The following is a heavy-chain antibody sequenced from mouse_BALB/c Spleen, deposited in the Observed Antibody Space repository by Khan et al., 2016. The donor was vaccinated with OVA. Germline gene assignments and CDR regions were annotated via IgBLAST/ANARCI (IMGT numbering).Heavy chain of an antibody. D-gene: IGHD2-14*01. Sequence: VQLKQSGPDLVKPGASVKISCKASGYSFTAYYLSWVKQSHGESLEWIGRVNPNNGDTTYNQKFKGKAILTVDKSSNTAYMDLRSLTSEDSAVYYCARGYDVFAYWGQGTLVTVSA. V-gene: IGHV1-26*01. CDR2: VNPNNGDT. CDR3: ARGYDVFAY. J-gene: IGHJ3*01. CDR1: GYSFTAYY.